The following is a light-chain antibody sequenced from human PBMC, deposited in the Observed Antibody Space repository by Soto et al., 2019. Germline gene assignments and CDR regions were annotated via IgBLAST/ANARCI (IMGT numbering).Light chain of an antibody. CDR1: QSISSY. V-gene: IGKV1-39*01. Sequence: DIQRTQSPSSLSASVGDRVTITCRASQSISSYLHWYQQKPGKAPKLLIYGASSLQSGVPSRFSGSRSGTDFTITISSLQREDFATYYGQQRYSSPGLAFGGGTKVEIK. CDR3: QQRYSSPGLA. CDR2: GAS. J-gene: IGKJ4*01.